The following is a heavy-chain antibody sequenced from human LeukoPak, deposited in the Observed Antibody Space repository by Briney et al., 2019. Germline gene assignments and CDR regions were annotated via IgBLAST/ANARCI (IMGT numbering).Heavy chain of an antibody. V-gene: IGHV3-23*01. CDR2: ISGSGGSA. J-gene: IGHJ4*02. Sequence: GGSLRLSCAASGFTFSTYAMSWVRQAPGKGLEWVSGISGSGGSAYYADSVKGRFTISRGISKNTLYLQMNSLRAEDTAVYYCAKESRARGTYYFDYWGQGTLVTVSS. CDR1: GFTFSTYA. D-gene: IGHD1-14*01. CDR3: AKESRARGTYYFDY.